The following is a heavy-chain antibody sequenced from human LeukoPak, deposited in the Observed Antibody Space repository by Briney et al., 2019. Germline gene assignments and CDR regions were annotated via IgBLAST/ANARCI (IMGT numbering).Heavy chain of an antibody. Sequence: GASVKVSCKASGGTLSRYAISWERQAPGHGLEWMGGIIPIFGTANYAQEFQGRVTITADESTSTAYMELSSLRSEDTAVYYCARARRSGYYDILTGYVDYWGQGTLVTVSS. CDR3: ARARRSGYYDILTGYVDY. CDR1: GGTLSRYA. J-gene: IGHJ4*02. CDR2: IIPIFGTA. V-gene: IGHV1-69*13. D-gene: IGHD3-9*01.